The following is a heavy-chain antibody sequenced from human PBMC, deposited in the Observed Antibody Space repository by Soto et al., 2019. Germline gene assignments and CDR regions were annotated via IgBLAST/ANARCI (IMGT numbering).Heavy chain of an antibody. CDR1: GFSFKTTW. J-gene: IGHJ4*02. CDR2: IKSKYAGETT. Sequence: EVQLVESGGGLVKPGGSLRLSCAASGFSFKTTWMAWVRQAPGKGLEWVGRIKSKYAGETTDYADPVKGRFTISRDDSEDTLYLHMDSLETGDTAVYYCSTGSPFSGSGFDHWGQGTLVTVSS. CDR3: STGSPFSGSGFDH. V-gene: IGHV3-15*05. D-gene: IGHD1-26*01.